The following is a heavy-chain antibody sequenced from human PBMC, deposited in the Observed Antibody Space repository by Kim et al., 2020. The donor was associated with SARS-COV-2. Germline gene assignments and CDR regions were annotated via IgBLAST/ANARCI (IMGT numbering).Heavy chain of an antibody. CDR3: TTGDYYDSSGYFLNDY. CDR1: GFTFSNAW. D-gene: IGHD3-22*01. CDR2: IKSKTDGGTT. Sequence: GSLRLSCAASGFTFSNAWMSWVRQAPGKGLEWVGRIKSKTDGGTTDYAAPVKGRFTISRDDSKNTLYLQMNSLKTEDTAVYYCTTGDYYDSSGYFLNDYWGQGTLVTVSS. J-gene: IGHJ4*02. V-gene: IGHV3-15*01.